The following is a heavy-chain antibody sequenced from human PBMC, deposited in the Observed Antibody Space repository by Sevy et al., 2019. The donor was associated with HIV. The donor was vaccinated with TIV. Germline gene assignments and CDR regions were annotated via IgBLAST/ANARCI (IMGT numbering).Heavy chain of an antibody. V-gene: IGHV3-30-3*01. CDR1: GFILRNYV. CDR3: ARDQAGPSDDYYYYYYGMDL. CDR2: VSFDGSDK. D-gene: IGHD5-12*01. Sequence: GGSLRLSCAASGFILRNYVMHWVRQAPGKGLEWVAAVSFDGSDKFYADSVKGRFTISRDNSKNRLYLQTNSLRAEDTAVYYCARDQAGPSDDYYYYYYGMDLWGQGTTVTVSS. J-gene: IGHJ6*02.